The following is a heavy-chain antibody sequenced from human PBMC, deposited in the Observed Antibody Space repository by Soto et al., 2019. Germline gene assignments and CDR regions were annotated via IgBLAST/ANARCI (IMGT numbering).Heavy chain of an antibody. CDR3: ARDHSSSGGQNQFDY. D-gene: IGHD3-22*01. CDR2: IGTAGDT. J-gene: IGHJ4*02. Sequence: GGSLRLSCAASGFTFSSYDMHWVRQATGKGLEWVSAIGTAGDTYYPGSVKGRFTISRENAKNSLYLQMNSLRAEDTAVYYCARDHSSSGGQNQFDYWGQGTLVTVSS. V-gene: IGHV3-13*01. CDR1: GFTFSSYD.